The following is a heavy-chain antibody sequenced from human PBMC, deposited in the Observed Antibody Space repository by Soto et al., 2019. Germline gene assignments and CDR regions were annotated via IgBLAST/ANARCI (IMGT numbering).Heavy chain of an antibody. V-gene: IGHV3-30*18. CDR2: ISYDGSNK. CDR3: AKLLPTTPDY. CDR1: GFTFSSYG. D-gene: IGHD5-12*01. J-gene: IGHJ4*02. Sequence: PGGSLRLSCAASGFTFSSYGMHWVRQAPGKGLEWVAVISYDGSNKYYADSVKGRFTISRDNSKNTLYLQMNSLRAEDTAVYYCAKLLPTTPDYWGQGTLVTVSS.